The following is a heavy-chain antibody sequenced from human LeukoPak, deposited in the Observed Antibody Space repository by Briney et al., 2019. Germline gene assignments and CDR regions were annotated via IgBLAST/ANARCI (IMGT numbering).Heavy chain of an antibody. CDR3: ASRAYYDSSGLDY. V-gene: IGHV4-59*08. CDR2: VSNSGST. D-gene: IGHD3-22*01. J-gene: IGHJ4*02. Sequence: SQTLSLTCSVSGVSIRNYYWTWIPQPPGKGLEWIGHVSNSGSTKYNPYLKSRVTISIDTYKKHLSLKLSSVTAADTAVYYCASRAYYDSSGLDYWGQGILVTVSS. CDR1: GVSIRNYY.